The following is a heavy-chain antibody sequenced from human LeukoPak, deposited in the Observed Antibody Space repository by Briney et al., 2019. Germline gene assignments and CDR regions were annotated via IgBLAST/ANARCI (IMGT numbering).Heavy chain of an antibody. D-gene: IGHD1-26*01. Sequence: GRSLRLSCAASGFTFDDYAMHWVRQAPGKGLEWVSGISWNSGSISYADSVKGRFTISRDNAKNSLYLQMNSLRAEDTALYYCAKDSSSGSYQLQYFDYWGQGTLVTVSS. J-gene: IGHJ4*02. V-gene: IGHV3-9*01. CDR2: ISWNSGSI. CDR1: GFTFDDYA. CDR3: AKDSSSGSYQLQYFDY.